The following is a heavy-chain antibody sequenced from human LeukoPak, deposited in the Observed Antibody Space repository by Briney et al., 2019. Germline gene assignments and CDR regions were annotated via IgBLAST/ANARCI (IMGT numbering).Heavy chain of an antibody. D-gene: IGHD4-23*01. CDR3: ATTDGGNSMYNWFDP. CDR1: GGSFSGYY. CDR2: INHSGST. V-gene: IGHV4-34*01. Sequence: PSETLSLTCAVYGGSFSGYYWSWIRQPPGKGLEWIGEINHSGSTNYNPSLKSRVTISVDTSKNQFSLKLSSVTAADTAVYYCATTDGGNSMYNWFDPWGQGTLVTVSS. J-gene: IGHJ5*02.